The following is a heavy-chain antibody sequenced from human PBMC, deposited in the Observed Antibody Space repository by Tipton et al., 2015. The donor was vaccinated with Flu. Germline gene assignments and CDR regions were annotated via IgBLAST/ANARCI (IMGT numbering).Heavy chain of an antibody. D-gene: IGHD6-13*01. Sequence: SLRLSCAASGFTFSSYWMSWVRQAPGKGLEWVANIKQDGSEKYYVDSVKGRFTISRDNAKNSLYLQMNSLRAEDTAVYYCARGPYSSSWYTISCLGYWGQGTLVTVSS. CDR1: GFTFSSYW. V-gene: IGHV3-7*03. J-gene: IGHJ4*02. CDR2: IKQDGSEK. CDR3: ARGPYSSSWYTISCLGY.